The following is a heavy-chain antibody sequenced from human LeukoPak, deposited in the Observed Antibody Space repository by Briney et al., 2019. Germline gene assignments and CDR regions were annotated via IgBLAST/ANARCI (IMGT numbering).Heavy chain of an antibody. Sequence: SETLSLTCAVSGGSISSSNWWSWVRQPPGKGLEWIGEIYHSGSTNYNPSLKSRVTISVDKSKNQFSLKLSSVTAADTAVYYCARDDSSGYPLMADAFDIWGQGTMVTVSS. D-gene: IGHD3-22*01. V-gene: IGHV4-4*02. CDR3: ARDDSSGYPLMADAFDI. J-gene: IGHJ3*02. CDR1: GGSISSSNW. CDR2: IYHSGST.